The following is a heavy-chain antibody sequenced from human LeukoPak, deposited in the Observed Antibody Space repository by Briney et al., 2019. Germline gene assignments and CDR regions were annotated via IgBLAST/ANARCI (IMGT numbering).Heavy chain of an antibody. CDR3: ARVQRGIAVALDY. D-gene: IGHD6-19*01. J-gene: IGHJ4*02. Sequence: PGGSLRLSCAASGFTFSSYEMNWVRQAPGKGLEWVSNISTTGSSIYYADSVKGRFTISRDNVKNLLYLQMNSLRAEDTAVYYCARVQRGIAVALDYWGQGTLATVSS. CDR1: GFTFSSYE. CDR2: ISTTGSSI. V-gene: IGHV3-48*03.